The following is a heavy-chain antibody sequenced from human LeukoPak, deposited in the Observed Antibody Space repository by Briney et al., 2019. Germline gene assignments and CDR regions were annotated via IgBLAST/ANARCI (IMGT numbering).Heavy chain of an antibody. CDR1: GFNFITAA. CDR3: TRVPDTGPPFDY. V-gene: IGHV3-30*01. J-gene: IGHJ4*02. Sequence: GGSLRLSCAASGFNFITAAMAWVRQAPGKGLEWVAVISYDGDNRYIADSVKGRFSISRDNSKNTLYLQMNSLRAEDTAVYYCTRVPDTGPPFDYWGQGTLVTVSS. CDR2: ISYDGDNR. D-gene: IGHD2-8*02.